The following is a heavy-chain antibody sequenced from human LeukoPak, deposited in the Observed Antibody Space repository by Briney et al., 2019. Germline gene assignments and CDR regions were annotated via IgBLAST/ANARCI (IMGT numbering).Heavy chain of an antibody. J-gene: IGHJ4*02. D-gene: IGHD3-22*01. Sequence: ASVKVSCKASGYTFTSYGISWVRQAPGQGLEWMGGIIPIFGTANYAQKFQGRVTITADESTSTAYMELSSLRSEDTAVYYCARVSDYYDSSGYLQSSYFDYWGQGTLVTVSS. V-gene: IGHV1-69*13. CDR1: GYTFTSYG. CDR3: ARVSDYYDSSGYLQSSYFDY. CDR2: IIPIFGTA.